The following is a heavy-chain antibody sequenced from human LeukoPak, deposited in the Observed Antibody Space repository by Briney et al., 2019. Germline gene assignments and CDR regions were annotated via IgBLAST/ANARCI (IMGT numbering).Heavy chain of an antibody. V-gene: IGHV4-59*08. D-gene: IGHD1-26*01. CDR3: ARHSGTYMDY. J-gene: IGHJ4*02. Sequence: SEALSLPRSVSDRSHRWSYLNWIGPPPGKGLEWIGNIYYSGRTNYNPSLKSRVTISVDTSKNQVSLKLTSVTAADTAVYYCARHSGTYMDYWGQGTLVTVSS. CDR1: DRSHRWSY. CDR2: IYYSGRT.